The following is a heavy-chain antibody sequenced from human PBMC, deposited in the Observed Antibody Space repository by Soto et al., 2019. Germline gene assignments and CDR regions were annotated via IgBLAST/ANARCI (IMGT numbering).Heavy chain of an antibody. V-gene: IGHV3-30*03. CDR1: GFAFSSYG. CDR3: ARPGRNYWSGRYYFDY. D-gene: IGHD3-3*01. J-gene: IGHJ4*02. Sequence: VGSLRLSCVGSGFAFSSYGMHWVGQAPGKGLEWVAVISYDGSNFYYADSVRGRFTISRDIPTNTMYLQMNSLRAEDTAMYYCARPGRNYWSGRYYFDYWGQGTQVTVSS. CDR2: ISYDGSNF.